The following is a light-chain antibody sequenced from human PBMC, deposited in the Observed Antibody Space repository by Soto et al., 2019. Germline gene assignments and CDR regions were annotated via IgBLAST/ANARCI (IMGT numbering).Light chain of an antibody. J-gene: IGKJ5*01. CDR1: QGISSA. CDR2: AAT. Sequence: AIQLAQSPSSLSASVGYRVTITCRASQGISSALAWYQQKPGKAPKLLIYAATTLQSGVPSRFSGSGSGTDFTLTINSLQPEDFATYYCQQLHSYPFTFGQGTRLEIK. V-gene: IGKV1-13*02. CDR3: QQLHSYPFT.